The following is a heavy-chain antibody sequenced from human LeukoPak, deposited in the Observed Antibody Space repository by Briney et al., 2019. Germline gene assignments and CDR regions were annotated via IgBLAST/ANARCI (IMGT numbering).Heavy chain of an antibody. CDR2: INPNSGGT. V-gene: IGHV1-2*02. CDR1: GYTFTGYY. Sequence: ASVKVSFKASGYTFTGYYMHWVRQAPGQGLEWMGWINPNSGGTNYAQRFQGRVTMTRDTSISTAYMELSRLRSDDTAVYYCARGQGMVRGVIMTYYYYYGMDVWGQGTTVTVSS. D-gene: IGHD3-10*01. J-gene: IGHJ6*02. CDR3: ARGQGMVRGVIMTYYYYYGMDV.